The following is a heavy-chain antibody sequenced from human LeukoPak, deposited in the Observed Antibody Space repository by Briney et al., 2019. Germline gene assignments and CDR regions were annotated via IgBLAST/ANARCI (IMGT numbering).Heavy chain of an antibody. V-gene: IGHV4-61*02. CDR2: IYTSGST. CDR1: GGSISSGSYY. D-gene: IGHD7-27*01. J-gene: IGHJ4*02. Sequence: SQTLSLTCTVSGGSISSGSYYWSWIRQPAVKGLEWIGRIYTSGSTNYNPSLKSRVTISADTSQNQFSLKLSSVTAADTAVYYCASRKLGNDYWGQGTLVTVSS. CDR3: ASRKLGNDY.